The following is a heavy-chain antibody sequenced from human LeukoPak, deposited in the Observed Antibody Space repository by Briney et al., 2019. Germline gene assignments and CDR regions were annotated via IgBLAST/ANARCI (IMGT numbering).Heavy chain of an antibody. J-gene: IGHJ6*02. CDR3: ARVFSSGWYGHYYYYGMDV. Sequence: SETLSLTCTVSGGSISSGGYYWSWIRQHPGKGLEWIGYIYYSGSTYYNPSLKSRVTISVDTSKNQFSLKLGSVTAADTAVYYCARVFSSGWYGHYYYYGMDVWGQGTTVTVSS. D-gene: IGHD6-19*01. CDR1: GGSISSGGYY. CDR2: IYYSGST. V-gene: IGHV4-31*03.